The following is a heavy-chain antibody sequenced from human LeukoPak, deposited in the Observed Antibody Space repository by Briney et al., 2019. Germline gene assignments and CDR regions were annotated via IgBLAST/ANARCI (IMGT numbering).Heavy chain of an antibody. CDR1: GGSISSSSYY. D-gene: IGHD6-19*01. CDR2: IYYSGST. CDR3: ARHDSSFIYSSGWLPFGY. V-gene: IGHV4-39*01. Sequence: SETQSLTCTVSGGSISSSSYYWGWIRQPPGKGLEWIGSIYYSGSTYYNPSLKSRVTISVDTSKNQFSLKLSSVTAADTAVYYCARHDSSFIYSSGWLPFGYWGQGTLVTVSS. J-gene: IGHJ4*02.